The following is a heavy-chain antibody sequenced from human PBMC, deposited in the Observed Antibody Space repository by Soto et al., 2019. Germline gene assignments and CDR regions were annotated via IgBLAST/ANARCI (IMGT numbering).Heavy chain of an antibody. J-gene: IGHJ4*02. CDR3: AKVREDIVLLGALDY. D-gene: IGHD2-8*01. CDR1: GFDFMNYV. V-gene: IGHV3-30*18. Sequence: QVQLVESGGRVVQPGRSLRLSCAASGFDFMNYVLHWVRQAPGKRLEWVAVMSFDGSDIYYADSVKGRFTISRDNSKNTLDLQMHNLLPEDTAVYYCAKVREDIVLLGALDYWGPGTLVTVSS. CDR2: MSFDGSDI.